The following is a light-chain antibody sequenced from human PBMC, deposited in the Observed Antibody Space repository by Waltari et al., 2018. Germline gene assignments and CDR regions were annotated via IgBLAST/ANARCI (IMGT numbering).Light chain of an antibody. V-gene: IGKV3-15*01. Sequence: EVVMTQSPITLSVSPGERATLSCRPRQSVSTNVAWYRQKPGQAPRLLIYGASTRATGIPSRFSGSGSGTDFTLTISSLQPEDFATYYCQQSYSTPYTFGQGTKLEIK. CDR3: QQSYSTPYT. CDR2: GAS. CDR1: QSVSTN. J-gene: IGKJ2*01.